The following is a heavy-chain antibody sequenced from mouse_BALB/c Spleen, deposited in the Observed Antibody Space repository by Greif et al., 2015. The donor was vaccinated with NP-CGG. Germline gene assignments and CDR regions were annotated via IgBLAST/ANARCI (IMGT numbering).Heavy chain of an antibody. CDR1: GFNIKDTY. CDR2: IDPANGNT. CDR3: ARPGYGNCFAY. J-gene: IGHJ3*01. Sequence: VQLKQSGAELVKPGASVKLSCTASGFNIKDTYMHWVKQRPEQGLEWIGRIDPANGNTKYDPKFQGKATITADTSSNTAYLQLGSLTSEDTAVYYCARPGYGNCFAYWGQGTLVTVSA. V-gene: IGHV14-3*02. D-gene: IGHD2-10*02.